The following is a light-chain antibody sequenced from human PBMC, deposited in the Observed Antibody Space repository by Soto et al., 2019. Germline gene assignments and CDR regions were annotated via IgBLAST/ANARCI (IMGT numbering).Light chain of an antibody. V-gene: IGKV3-20*01. CDR1: QSVSSSY. Sequence: EIVLTQSPGTLSLSPGERAALSCRASQSVSSSYLAWYQQKPGQAPRLLMSAASSRATGIPDRFSGSGSGTDFTLTISRLEAEDFAVYYCQQSSSSPITFGQGTRRASK. J-gene: IGKJ5*01. CDR2: AAS. CDR3: QQSSSSPIT.